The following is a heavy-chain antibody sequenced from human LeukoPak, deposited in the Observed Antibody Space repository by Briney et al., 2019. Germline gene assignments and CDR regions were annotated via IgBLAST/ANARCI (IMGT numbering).Heavy chain of an antibody. V-gene: IGHV4-4*02. Sequence: SGTLSLTCAVSGGSISSSNWWSWVRQPPGKGLEWIGEIYHSGSTNYNPALKSRVTISVDKSKNQFSLKLSSVTAADTAVYYCAGKRVRTYMVRGAMGDYWGQGTLVTVSS. CDR2: IYHSGST. CDR1: GGSISSSNW. J-gene: IGHJ4*02. CDR3: AGKRVRTYMVRGAMGDY. D-gene: IGHD3-10*01.